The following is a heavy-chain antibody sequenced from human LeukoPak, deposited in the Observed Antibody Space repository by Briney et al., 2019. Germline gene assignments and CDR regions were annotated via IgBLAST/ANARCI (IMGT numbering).Heavy chain of an antibody. Sequence: SETLSLTCTVSGGSISSSSYYWGWIRQPPGKGLEWIGSIYYNGNTYNNPSLKSRVTISVDTSKNQFSLKLSSVTAADTAVYYCATTMVRGVERYYYYMDVWGKGTTVTISS. D-gene: IGHD3-10*01. CDR2: IYYNGNT. J-gene: IGHJ6*03. CDR1: GGSISSSSYY. CDR3: ATTMVRGVERYYYYMDV. V-gene: IGHV4-39*07.